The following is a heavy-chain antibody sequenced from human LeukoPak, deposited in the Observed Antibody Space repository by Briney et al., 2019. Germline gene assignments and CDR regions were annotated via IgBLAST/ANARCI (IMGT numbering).Heavy chain of an antibody. Sequence: SETLSLTCTVSGGSISSYYWSWIRQPAGKGLEWIGRIYTSGSTNYNPSLKSRVTMSVDTSKNQFSLKLSSVTAADTAVYYCAGAEYYYDSSGYYYRDYWGQGTLVTVSS. J-gene: IGHJ4*02. CDR3: AGAEYYYDSSGYYYRDY. CDR2: IYTSGST. D-gene: IGHD3-22*01. V-gene: IGHV4-4*07. CDR1: GGSISSYY.